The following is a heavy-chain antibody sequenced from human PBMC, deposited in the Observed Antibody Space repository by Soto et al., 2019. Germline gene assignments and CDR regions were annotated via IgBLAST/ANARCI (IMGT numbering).Heavy chain of an antibody. D-gene: IGHD3-10*01. J-gene: IGHJ5*02. CDR2: IGTLHDT. V-gene: IGHV3-13*01. CDR1: GFTFSAYD. Sequence: GGSLRLSCAASGFTFSAYDMHWVRQPTGKGLEWVSAIGTLHDTYYPDSVKGRSTISRENAKNSLYLQMNSLTTGDTAVYYCVRPASNRHRGGGWFDPWGQGTLVTVSS. CDR3: VRPASNRHRGGGWFDP.